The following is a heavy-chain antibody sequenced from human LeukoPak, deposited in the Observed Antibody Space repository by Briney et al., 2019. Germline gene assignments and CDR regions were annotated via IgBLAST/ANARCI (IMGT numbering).Heavy chain of an antibody. CDR2: INHSGST. D-gene: IGHD3-16*02. CDR3: ARRRLGELSPIDY. CDR1: GGSFSGYY. Sequence: PSETLSLTCAVYGGSFSGYYWSWIRQPPGKGLEWIGEINHSGSTNYNPSLKSRVTISVDTSKNQFSLKLSSVTAADTAVYYCARRRLGELSPIDYWGQGTLVTASS. J-gene: IGHJ4*02. V-gene: IGHV4-34*01.